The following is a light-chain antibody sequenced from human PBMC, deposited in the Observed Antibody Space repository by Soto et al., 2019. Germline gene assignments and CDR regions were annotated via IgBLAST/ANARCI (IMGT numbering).Light chain of an antibody. J-gene: IGLJ1*01. CDR1: SSDVGGYNS. Sequence: QSALAQPASVSGSPGQSITMSCTGTSSDVGGYNSVSWYQHHPGKAPKLMIYEVSNRPSGVSYRFSGSKSGNRASLTISGLQAEDDADYYCSSYTRNSTYVFGTGTKLTVL. CDR2: EVS. CDR3: SSYTRNSTYV. V-gene: IGLV2-14*01.